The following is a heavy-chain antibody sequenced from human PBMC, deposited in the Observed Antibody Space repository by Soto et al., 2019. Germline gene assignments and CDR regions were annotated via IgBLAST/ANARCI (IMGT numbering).Heavy chain of an antibody. CDR1: GFTFSSYG. CDR2: ISYDGSNK. J-gene: IGHJ6*02. D-gene: IGHD3-22*01. CDR3: AKRSPMTDYGMDV. Sequence: QVQLVESGGGVVQPGRSLRLSCAASGFTFSSYGMHWVRQAPGKGLEWVAVISYDGSNKYYADSVKDRFTISRDNSKNTLYLQMNSLRAEDTAVYYCAKRSPMTDYGMDVWGQGTTVTVSS. V-gene: IGHV3-30*18.